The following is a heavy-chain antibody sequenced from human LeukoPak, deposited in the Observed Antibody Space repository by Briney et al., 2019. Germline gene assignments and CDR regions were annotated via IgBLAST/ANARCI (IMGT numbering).Heavy chain of an antibody. CDR3: ATTRYYYDSSGYSGRYFQH. Sequence: GGSLRLSCAASGFTFSSSAMSWVRQAPGKGLEWLSAISDSGANTYYTDSVKGRFTISRDNSKNTLYLQMNSLRAEDTAVYYCATTRYYYDSSGYSGRYFQHWGQGTLVTVSS. V-gene: IGHV3-23*01. J-gene: IGHJ1*01. CDR1: GFTFSSSA. D-gene: IGHD3-22*01. CDR2: ISDSGANT.